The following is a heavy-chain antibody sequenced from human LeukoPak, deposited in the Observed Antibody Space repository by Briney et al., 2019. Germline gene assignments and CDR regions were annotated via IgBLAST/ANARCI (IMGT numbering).Heavy chain of an antibody. CDR2: IYYSGST. CDR1: GGSISSSSYY. D-gene: IGHD6-19*01. J-gene: IGHJ5*02. V-gene: IGHV4-39*01. Sequence: SETLSLTCTVSGGSISSSSYYWGWIRQPPGKGLEWIGSIYYSGSTYYNQSPKSRVTISVDTSKNQFSLKLSSVTAADTAVYYCAKFPSGWYVNWFDPWGQGTLVTVSS. CDR3: AKFPSGWYVNWFDP.